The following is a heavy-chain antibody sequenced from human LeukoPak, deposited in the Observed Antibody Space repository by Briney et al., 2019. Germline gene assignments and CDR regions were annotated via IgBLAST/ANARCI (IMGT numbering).Heavy chain of an antibody. J-gene: IGHJ4*02. CDR2: IGIKANNYAT. D-gene: IGHD6-19*01. CDR1: GFTFSGSD. V-gene: IGHV3-73*01. Sequence: GGSLRLSCAASGFTFSGSDMHWVRQAAGKGLGWVGRIGIKANNYATAYSAALKGRFTISRDDSKNTAYLEMNSLRTEDTAVYYCTTYTRGHYWGQGILVTVCS. CDR3: TTYTRGHY.